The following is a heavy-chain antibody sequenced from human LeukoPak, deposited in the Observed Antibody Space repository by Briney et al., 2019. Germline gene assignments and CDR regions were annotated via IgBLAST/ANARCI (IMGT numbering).Heavy chain of an antibody. J-gene: IGHJ6*03. CDR2: IYHSGST. D-gene: IGHD2-2*01. CDR1: GGSISSYY. CDR3: ARLYCSSTSCYSILHYYYMDV. Sequence: PSETLSLTCTVSGGSISSYYWGWIRQPPGKGLEWIGSIYHSGSTYYNPSLKSRVTISVDTSKNQFSLKLSSVTAADTAVYYCARLYCSSTSCYSILHYYYMDVWGKGTTVTVSS. V-gene: IGHV4-38-2*02.